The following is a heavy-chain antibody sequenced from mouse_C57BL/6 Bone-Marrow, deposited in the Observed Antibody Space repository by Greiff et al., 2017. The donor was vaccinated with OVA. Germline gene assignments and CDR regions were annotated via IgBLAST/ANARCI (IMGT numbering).Heavy chain of an antibody. V-gene: IGHV1-64*01. D-gene: IGHD1-1*01. CDR2: IRPNSGST. Sequence: VQLQQPGAELVKPGASVKLSCKASGYTFTSYWMHWVKQRPGQGLEWIGMIRPNSGSTNYNEKFKSKATLTVDKSSSTAYMQLSSLTSEDSAVYYCASPLYYGSSFAYWGQGTLVTVSA. J-gene: IGHJ3*01. CDR1: GYTFTSYW. CDR3: ASPLYYGSSFAY.